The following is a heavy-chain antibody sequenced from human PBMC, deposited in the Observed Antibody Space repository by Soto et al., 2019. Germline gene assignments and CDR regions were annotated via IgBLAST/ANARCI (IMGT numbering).Heavy chain of an antibody. V-gene: IGHV1-69*08. CDR3: ARDQGDYYYYYVDV. Sequence: QVQLVQSGAEVKKPVSSVKVSCKASGGTFSSYTISWVRQAPGQGLEWMGRIIPIRGIANYAQKVQGRETNTADKSTNTDDIELSSLRSEDTAVYYCARDQGDYYYYYVDVWGKGTTVTVSS. J-gene: IGHJ6*03. CDR1: GGTFSSYT. CDR2: IIPIRGIA.